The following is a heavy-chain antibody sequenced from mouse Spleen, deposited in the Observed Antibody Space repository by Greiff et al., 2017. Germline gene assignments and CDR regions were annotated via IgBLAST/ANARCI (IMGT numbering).Heavy chain of an antibody. Sequence: QVQLQQPGAELVKPGASVKLSCKASGYTFTSYWMQWVKQRPGQGLEWIGEIDPSDTYTNYNQNFKGKATLTVDTSSSTAYMQLSSLTSEDSAVYYCAREGVYGNYRYFDVWGTGTTVTVSS. CDR3: AREGVYGNYRYFDV. J-gene: IGHJ1*03. CDR1: GYTFTSYW. V-gene: IGHV1-50*01. D-gene: IGHD2-1*01. CDR2: IDPSDTYT.